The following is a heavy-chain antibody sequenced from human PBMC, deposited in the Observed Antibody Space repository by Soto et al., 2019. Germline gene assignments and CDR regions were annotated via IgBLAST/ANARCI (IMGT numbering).Heavy chain of an antibody. D-gene: IGHD2-2*01. Sequence: PGGSLRLSCAASGFTFSSYAMSWVRQAPGKGLEWVSAISGSGGSTYYADSVKGRFTISRDNSKNTLYLQMNSLRAEDTAVYYCAKATTALTAVGADAFDIWAQGTMVTVSS. J-gene: IGHJ3*02. CDR2: ISGSGGST. CDR1: GFTFSSYA. V-gene: IGHV3-23*01. CDR3: AKATTALTAVGADAFDI.